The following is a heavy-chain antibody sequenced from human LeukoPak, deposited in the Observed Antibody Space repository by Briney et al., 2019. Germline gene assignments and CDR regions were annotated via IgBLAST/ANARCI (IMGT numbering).Heavy chain of an antibody. Sequence: PSETLSLTCAVYGGSFSGYYWSWVRQPPGKGLEWIGSIYYSGSTYYNPSLKSRVTISIDKSRNQFSLNLNSVTAADTAVYYCARLGASGSFNPFDYWGQGTLVTASS. D-gene: IGHD3-10*01. CDR1: GGSFSGYY. CDR2: IYYSGST. CDR3: ARLGASGSFNPFDY. V-gene: IGHV4-34*01. J-gene: IGHJ4*02.